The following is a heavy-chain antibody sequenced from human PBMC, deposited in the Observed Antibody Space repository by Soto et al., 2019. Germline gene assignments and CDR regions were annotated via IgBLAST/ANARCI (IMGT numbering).Heavy chain of an antibody. CDR1: GYPFTSYG. Sequence: QGQLLQSGGEVKTPGASVRVSCRASGYPFTSYGISWVRQAPGQGLEWVAWISAYNGNRDIAQKFQGRVTMTLETSTCTAHMELGDLTAADTAVYYCARGRIVASIHDAFEIWGQGTNVTVSS. CDR3: ARGRIVASIHDAFEI. D-gene: IGHD5-12*01. V-gene: IGHV1-18*01. CDR2: ISAYNGNR. J-gene: IGHJ3*02.